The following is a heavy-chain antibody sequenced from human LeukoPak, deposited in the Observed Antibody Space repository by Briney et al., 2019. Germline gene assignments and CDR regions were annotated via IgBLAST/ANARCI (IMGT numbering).Heavy chain of an antibody. V-gene: IGHV3-23*01. CDR2: MKGTGET. CDR1: GFSFTTFA. D-gene: IGHD1-14*01. J-gene: IGHJ4*02. Sequence: GGSLRLSCAASGFSFTTFAMSWVRQGPARGLEWVSSMKGTGETFYADSVKGRFTLSRDSSRNTVHLQLNNLRVEDTAIYYCARASCVSTTDAVRWGQGTLVTVSS. CDR3: ARASCVSTTDAVR.